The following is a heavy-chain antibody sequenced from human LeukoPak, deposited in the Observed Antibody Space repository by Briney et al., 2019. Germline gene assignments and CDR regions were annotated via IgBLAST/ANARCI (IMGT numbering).Heavy chain of an antibody. CDR1: GYTFTGYY. V-gene: IGHV1-2*02. Sequence: GASVKVSCKASGYTFTGYYMHWVRQAPGQGLEWMGWINPNSGGTNYAQKFQGRVTMTRDTSISTAYMELSRLRSDDTAVYYCARDRVRCSSTSCTQKKYYYYYYMDVWGKGTTVTVSS. J-gene: IGHJ6*03. CDR2: INPNSGGT. CDR3: ARDRVRCSSTSCTQKKYYYYYYMDV. D-gene: IGHD2-2*01.